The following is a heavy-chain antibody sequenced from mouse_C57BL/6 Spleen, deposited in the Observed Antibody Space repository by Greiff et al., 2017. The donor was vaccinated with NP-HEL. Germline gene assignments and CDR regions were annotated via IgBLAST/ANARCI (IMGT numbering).Heavy chain of an antibody. CDR2: IYPRSGNT. D-gene: IGHD3-2*02. CDR1: GYTFTSYG. CDR3: ARQEAAQATGAMDY. Sequence: VQLQQSGAELARPGASVKLSCKASGYTFTSYGISWVKQRTGQGLEWIGEIYPRSGNTYYNEKFKGKATLTADKSSSTAYMELRSLTSEDSAVYFCARQEAAQATGAMDYWGQGTSVTVSS. J-gene: IGHJ4*01. V-gene: IGHV1-81*01.